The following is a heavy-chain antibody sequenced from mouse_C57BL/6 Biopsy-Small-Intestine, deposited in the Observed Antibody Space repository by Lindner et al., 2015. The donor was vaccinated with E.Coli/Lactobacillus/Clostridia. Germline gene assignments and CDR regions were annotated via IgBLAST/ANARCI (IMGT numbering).Heavy chain of an antibody. CDR2: IRSKSSNFAR. CDR3: ARDNWDGGYWYFDI. J-gene: IGHJ1*03. V-gene: IGHV10-3*01. Sequence: VQLQESGGGLVQPKGSLKLSCAASGFTFNTYAMHWVRQTPGKGLEWVARIRSKSSNFARYYADSVKDRFTISRDDSQTMLYLQMNNLKTEDTAMYYCARDNWDGGYWYFDIWGTGTTVTVSS. D-gene: IGHD4-1*01. CDR1: GFTFNTYA.